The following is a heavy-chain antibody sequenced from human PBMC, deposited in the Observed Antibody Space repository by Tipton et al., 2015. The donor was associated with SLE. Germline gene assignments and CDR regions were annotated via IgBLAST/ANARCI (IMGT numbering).Heavy chain of an antibody. D-gene: IGHD2-15*01. V-gene: IGHV4-59*11. CDR3: ARGPYCSGGSCLVP. J-gene: IGHJ5*02. CDR1: GGSISSHY. CDR2: IYYSGST. Sequence: TLSLTCTVSGGSISSHYWSWIRQPPGKGLEWIGYIYYSGSTNYNPSLKSRVTISVDTSKNQFSLKLNSVTAADTAVYYCARGPYCSGGSCLVPWGQGTLVTVSS.